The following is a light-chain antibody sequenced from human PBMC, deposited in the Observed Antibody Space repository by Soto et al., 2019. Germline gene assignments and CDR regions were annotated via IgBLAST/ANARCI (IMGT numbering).Light chain of an antibody. CDR2: GAS. CDR1: QTVTSNY. V-gene: IGKV3-20*01. Sequence: EIVLTQSPGTLSVSAGERGSLTCRASQTVTSNYLAWYQQKPGQAPRLLIHGASTRASGIPDRFSGSGSGTGFTLTRSRLEPQDFAVYFCQQYGNTPWTFGQGTTVEIK. J-gene: IGKJ1*01. CDR3: QQYGNTPWT.